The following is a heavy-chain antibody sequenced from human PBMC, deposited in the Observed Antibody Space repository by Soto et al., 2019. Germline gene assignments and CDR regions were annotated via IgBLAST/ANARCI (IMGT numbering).Heavy chain of an antibody. D-gene: IGHD4-17*01. CDR2: ISRTGTTI. CDR3: ARDRYGEWLGGEFDY. Sequence: QVQLVESGGGLVQPGGSLRLSCAASGFTFSDYYMSWIRQAPGKGLEWVSYISRTGTTIYYSDSVKGRFTISRDNAKNSMYLQMKSLRAEDTAVYYCARDRYGEWLGGEFDYWGQGNLVTVSS. J-gene: IGHJ4*02. V-gene: IGHV3-11*01. CDR1: GFTFSDYY.